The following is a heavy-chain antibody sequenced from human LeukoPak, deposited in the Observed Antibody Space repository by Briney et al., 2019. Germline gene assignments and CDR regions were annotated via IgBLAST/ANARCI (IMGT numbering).Heavy chain of an antibody. CDR3: KQKTAYEILTGYFDY. V-gene: IGHV3-21*01. Sequence: GGSLILSCAASGFTFSSYTMNRLLQAPGKGLKWVSSIRSSSSSIYYAESVKGPFTMSRDNAKTSLYLQMNSLRAEDTAVFFFKQKTAYEILTGYFDYWGQGTLVTVSS. J-gene: IGHJ4*02. CDR2: IRSSSSSI. CDR1: GFTFSSYT. D-gene: IGHD3-9*01.